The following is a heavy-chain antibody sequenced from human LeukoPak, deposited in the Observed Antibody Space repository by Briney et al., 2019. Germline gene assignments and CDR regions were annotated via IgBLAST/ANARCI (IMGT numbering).Heavy chain of an antibody. J-gene: IGHJ3*01. CDR2: AHNSGHT. Sequence: PSETLSLTCTVSGGSIRTNYWSWIRQPPGKGLEWIGYAHNSGHTRSSTSLKSRVTISIDMSNNHVSLRLTSVTAADTALYYCARDSYDYDSHFEDVFDSWGQGTMVTVSS. V-gene: IGHV4-59*01. D-gene: IGHD3-22*01. CDR1: GGSIRTNY. CDR3: ARDSYDYDSHFEDVFDS.